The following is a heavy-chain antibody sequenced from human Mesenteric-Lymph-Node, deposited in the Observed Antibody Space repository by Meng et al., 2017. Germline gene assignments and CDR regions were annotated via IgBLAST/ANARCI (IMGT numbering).Heavy chain of an antibody. D-gene: IGHD4-17*01. V-gene: IGHV4-34*01. Sequence: QVPLQQSGTGLLKPSETLSLTCAVYGGSFSGYYWSWLRQPPGKGLEWIGEVNHSGGTNYNPSLKSRVTISVDTSKNQFSLKLSSVTAADTAVYYCARRYGASAYNWFDPWGQGTLVTVSS. CDR1: GGSFSGYY. CDR3: ARRYGASAYNWFDP. J-gene: IGHJ5*02. CDR2: VNHSGGT.